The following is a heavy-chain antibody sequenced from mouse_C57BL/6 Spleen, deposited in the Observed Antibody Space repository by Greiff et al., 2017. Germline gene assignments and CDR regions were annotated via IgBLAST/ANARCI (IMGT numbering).Heavy chain of an antibody. Sequence: EVQLQQSGGGLVKPGGSLKLSCAASGFTFSDYGMHWVRQALEKGLEWVAYISSGSSTIYYADTVKGRFTISRDNAKNTLFLQMTSLRSEDTAMYYCAREKSGYVGGDYFDYWGQGTTLTVSS. CDR3: AREKSGYVGGDYFDY. D-gene: IGHD3-2*02. J-gene: IGHJ2*01. CDR2: ISSGSSTI. V-gene: IGHV5-17*01. CDR1: GFTFSDYG.